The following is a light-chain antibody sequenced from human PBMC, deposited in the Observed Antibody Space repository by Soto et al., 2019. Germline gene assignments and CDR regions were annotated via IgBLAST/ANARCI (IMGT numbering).Light chain of an antibody. J-gene: IGKJ5*01. V-gene: IGKV3-20*01. CDR1: QTISSSS. CDR2: GAS. CDR3: QQYGSSST. Sequence: IGLTQSPGTLSLSPGERATLSCRASQTISSSSLAWYQQKGGQAPRLLIYGASSRATGIPDRFSGSGSGTDFTLTISRLEPDYFAVDYCQQYGSSSTFGQGTRLE.